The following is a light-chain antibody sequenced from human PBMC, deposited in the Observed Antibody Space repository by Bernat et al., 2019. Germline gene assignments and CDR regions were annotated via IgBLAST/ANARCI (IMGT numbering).Light chain of an antibody. J-gene: IGLJ3*02. CDR3: QSYDSSLGGSGV. CDR2: GNS. CDR1: SSNIGAGYD. V-gene: IGLV1-40*01. Sequence: QSVLTQPPSVSGAPGQRVTISCTGSSSNIGAGYDVHWYQQLPGTAPKLLIYGNSNRPSGVPDRFSGSKSGTSASLAITGLQAEDEADYCCQSYDSSLGGSGVFGGGTKLTVL.